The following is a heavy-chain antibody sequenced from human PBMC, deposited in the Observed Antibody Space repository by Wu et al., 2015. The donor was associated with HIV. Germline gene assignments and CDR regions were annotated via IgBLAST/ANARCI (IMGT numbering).Heavy chain of an antibody. V-gene: IGHV1-18*01. Sequence: QVQLVQYGADVKKPGASVKVSCKAVGYSFSAYCIHWVRQAPGQGLEWMGWISPYSRNTNYALKVQGRLTMTTDTSTSTVYMELRSLRSDDTAVYYCARGVHRGRRALDAFDIWGQGTMVTVSS. J-gene: IGHJ3*02. CDR1: GYSFSAYC. CDR3: ARGVHRGRRALDAFDI. D-gene: IGHD1-1*01. CDR2: ISPYSRNT.